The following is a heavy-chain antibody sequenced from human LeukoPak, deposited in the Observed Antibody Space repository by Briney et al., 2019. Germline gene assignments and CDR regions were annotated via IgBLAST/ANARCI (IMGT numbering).Heavy chain of an antibody. J-gene: IGHJ4*02. V-gene: IGHV3-9*01. Sequence: PGGSLRLSCAASGFTFDNYAMHWVRQGPGKGLEWVSGISWNSGRIGYADSVKGRFTISRDNPKNSLYLQMNSLRTEDTALYYCAKDPGSNPGWGQGTLVIVSS. D-gene: IGHD1-26*01. CDR3: AKDPGSNPG. CDR2: ISWNSGRI. CDR1: GFTFDNYA.